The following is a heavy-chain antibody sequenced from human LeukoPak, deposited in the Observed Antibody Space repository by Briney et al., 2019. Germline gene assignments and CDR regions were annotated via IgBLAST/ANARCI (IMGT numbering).Heavy chain of an antibody. J-gene: IGHJ2*01. CDR3: ARELVSSGTGYFDL. CDR2: ITGSTTWT. Sequence: GGSLRLSCEASGFTFGNFGVTWVRQAPGKGLQWVSGITGSTTWTYYAASVKGRFTVSRDNSQNTLHLQMNSLRADDTAVYYCARELVSSGTGYFDLWGRGTLVTVSS. D-gene: IGHD3-10*02. V-gene: IGHV3-23*01. CDR1: GFTFGNFG.